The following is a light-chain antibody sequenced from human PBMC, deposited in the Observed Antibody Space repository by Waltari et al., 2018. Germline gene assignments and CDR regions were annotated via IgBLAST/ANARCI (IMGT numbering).Light chain of an antibody. Sequence: EIVLTQYPGTLSLSPGERATLSCRASQTVSRALAWYQQKPDQAPRLLIYAASSRATGIPDSVSGGGSGTDFSLTISRLEPEDFAVYYCQHYVTLPATFGQGTKVAF. V-gene: IGKV3-20*01. CDR3: QHYVTLPAT. CDR2: AAS. J-gene: IGKJ1*01. CDR1: QTVSRA.